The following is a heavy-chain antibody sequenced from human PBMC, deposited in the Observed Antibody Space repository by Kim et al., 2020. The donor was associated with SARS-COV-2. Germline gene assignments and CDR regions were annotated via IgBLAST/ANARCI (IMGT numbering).Heavy chain of an antibody. D-gene: IGHD3-22*01. V-gene: IGHV1-8*01. J-gene: IGHJ3*02. CDR2: T. Sequence: TGYAQKFQGRVTMTRNTSISTAYMELSSLRSEDTAVYYCARVRGSGYPDIWGQGTMVTVSS. CDR3: ARVRGSGYPDI.